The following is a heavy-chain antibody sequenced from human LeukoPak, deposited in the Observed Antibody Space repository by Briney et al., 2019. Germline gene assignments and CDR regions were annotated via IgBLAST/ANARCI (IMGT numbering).Heavy chain of an antibody. CDR1: GFTFSSYW. J-gene: IGHJ4*02. D-gene: IGHD3-22*01. V-gene: IGHV3-74*01. CDR2: INSDGSST. CDR3: ARGSDIRITMIVVVNPYFDY. Sequence: PGGSLRLSCAASGFTFSSYWMHWVRQAPGKGLVWVSRINSDGSSTSYADSVKGRFTISRDNSKNTLYLQMNSLRAEDTAVYYCARGSDIRITMIVVVNPYFDYWGQGTLVTVSS.